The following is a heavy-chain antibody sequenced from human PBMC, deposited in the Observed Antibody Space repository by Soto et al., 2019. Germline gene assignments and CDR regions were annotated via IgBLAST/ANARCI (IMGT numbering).Heavy chain of an antibody. CDR3: ARVPYYYESIDY. CDR2: IIPIFGTA. V-gene: IGHV1-69*13. Sequence: SVKVSCKASGGTFSSYAISWVRQAPGQGLEWMGGIIPIFGTANYAQKFQGRVTITADESTSTAYMELSSLRSEDTAVYYCARVPYYYESIDYWGQGTLVTVSS. J-gene: IGHJ4*02. D-gene: IGHD3-22*01. CDR1: GGTFSSYA.